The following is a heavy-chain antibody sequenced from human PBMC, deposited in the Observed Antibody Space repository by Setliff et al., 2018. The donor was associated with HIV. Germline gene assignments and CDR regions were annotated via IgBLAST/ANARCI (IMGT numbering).Heavy chain of an antibody. CDR3: VQGGLSSGWGSF. CDR2: INQGGSEK. J-gene: IGHJ4*02. V-gene: IGHV3-7*03. CDR1: GFTFSSYS. Sequence: GESLKISCAASGFTFSSYSMNWVRQAPGKGLEWVALINQGGSEKYHVDSVKGRFTISRDNVKNSLYLQMNSLRAEDTAVYYCVQGGLSSGWGSFWGQGTLVTVSS. D-gene: IGHD6-25*01.